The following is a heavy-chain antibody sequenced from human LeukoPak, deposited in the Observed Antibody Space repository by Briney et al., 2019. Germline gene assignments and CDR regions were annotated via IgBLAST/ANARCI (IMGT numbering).Heavy chain of an antibody. CDR3: ARGVLRYFARWFDP. D-gene: IGHD3-9*01. Sequence: SETLSLTCAVYGGSFSGYYWSWIRQPPGKGLEWIGEINHSGSTNYNPSLKSRVTISVDTSKNQFSLKLSSVTAADTAVYYCARGVLRYFARWFDPWGQGTLVTVSS. CDR1: GGSFSGYY. CDR2: INHSGST. J-gene: IGHJ5*02. V-gene: IGHV4-34*01.